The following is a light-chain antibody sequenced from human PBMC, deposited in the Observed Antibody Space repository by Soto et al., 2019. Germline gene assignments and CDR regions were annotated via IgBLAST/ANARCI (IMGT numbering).Light chain of an antibody. Sequence: ETVMTQSPGSLSVSLGERATLSCRASQSVSIHLAWYQQKPGQAPRLLIYGASSRATGIPDRFSGSGSGTDFTLTISRLEPEDFAVYYCQQYGTPRSVTFGQGTRLEI. V-gene: IGKV3-20*01. CDR2: GAS. CDR1: QSVSIH. CDR3: QQYGTPRSVT. J-gene: IGKJ5*01.